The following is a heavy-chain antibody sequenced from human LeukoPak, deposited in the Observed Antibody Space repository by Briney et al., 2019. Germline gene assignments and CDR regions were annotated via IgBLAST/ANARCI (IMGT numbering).Heavy chain of an antibody. V-gene: IGHV3-23*01. CDR3: AKGYSYGWCFDY. J-gene: IGHJ4*02. CDR2: ISGSGGST. CDR1: GFTFSSYA. D-gene: IGHD5-18*01. Sequence: GGSLRLSCGASGFTFSSYAMSWVRQAPGKGLEWVSAISGSGGSTYYADSVKGRITISRDKSKNTLYLQMNSLRAEDTAVYYCAKGYSYGWCFDYWGQGTLVTVSS.